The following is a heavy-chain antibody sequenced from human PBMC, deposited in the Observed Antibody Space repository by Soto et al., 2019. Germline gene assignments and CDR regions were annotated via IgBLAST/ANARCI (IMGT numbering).Heavy chain of an antibody. Sequence: SETLSLTCTVSGGSISSGGYYWSWIRQHPGKGLEWIGYIYYSGSTYYNPSLKSRVTISVDTSKNQFSLKLSSVTAADTAVHYCARDPIITMMPFDIWGQGTMVTVS. CDR2: IYYSGST. J-gene: IGHJ3*02. V-gene: IGHV4-31*03. D-gene: IGHD3-22*01. CDR1: GGSISSGGYY. CDR3: ARDPIITMMPFDI.